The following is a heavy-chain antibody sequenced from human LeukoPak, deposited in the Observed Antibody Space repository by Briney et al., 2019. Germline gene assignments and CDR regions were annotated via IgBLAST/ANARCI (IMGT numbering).Heavy chain of an antibody. Sequence: SETLSLTCSVSGYSISSGYYWGWIRQPPGKGLEWIGSIYHSGSTYYNTSLKSRVTISVDTSKNQFSLRLNSVTAADTAVYYCATGWSGYYWTTWGQGTLVTVSS. CDR1: GYSISSGYY. V-gene: IGHV4-38-2*02. CDR3: ATGWSGYYWTT. CDR2: IYHSGST. D-gene: IGHD3-3*01. J-gene: IGHJ5*02.